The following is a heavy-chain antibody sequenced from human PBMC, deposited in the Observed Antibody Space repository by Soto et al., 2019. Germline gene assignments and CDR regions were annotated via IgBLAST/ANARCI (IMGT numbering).Heavy chain of an antibody. CDR2: IYYSGST. Sequence: SETLSLTCTVSGGSISSYYWSWIRQPPGKGLEWIGYIYYSGSTNYNPSLKSRVTISVDTSKNQFSLKLSSVTAADTAVYYCARDSGDGYSEYYYYGMDVWGQGTTVTVSS. V-gene: IGHV4-59*01. J-gene: IGHJ6*02. CDR1: GGSISSYY. D-gene: IGHD5-18*01. CDR3: ARDSGDGYSEYYYYGMDV.